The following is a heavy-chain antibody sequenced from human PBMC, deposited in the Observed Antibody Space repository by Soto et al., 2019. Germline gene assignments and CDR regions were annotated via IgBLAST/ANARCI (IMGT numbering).Heavy chain of an antibody. J-gene: IGHJ5*02. D-gene: IGHD4-17*01. V-gene: IGHV3-15*07. CDR2: IKSKTDGGTT. CDR1: GFTFSNAW. Sequence: GGSLRLSCAASGFTFSNAWMNWVRQAPGKGLEWVGRIKSKTDGGTTDYAAPVKGRFTISRDDSKNTLYLQMNSLKTEDTAVYYCTTDQFHGDYIKWFDPWGQGTLVTVSS. CDR3: TTDQFHGDYIKWFDP.